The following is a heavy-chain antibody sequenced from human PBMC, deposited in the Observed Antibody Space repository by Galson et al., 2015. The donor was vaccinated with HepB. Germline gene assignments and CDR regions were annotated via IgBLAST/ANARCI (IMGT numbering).Heavy chain of an antibody. V-gene: IGHV3-30*04. Sequence: SLRLSCAASGFTFSSYAMHWVRQAPGKGLEWVAVISYDGSNKYYADSVKGRFTISRDNSKNTLYLQMNSLRAEDTAVYYCARGPKIIRGVMMGYFDYWGQGTLVTVSS. CDR1: GFTFSSYA. CDR2: ISYDGSNK. J-gene: IGHJ4*02. CDR3: ARGPKIIRGVMMGYFDY. D-gene: IGHD3-10*01.